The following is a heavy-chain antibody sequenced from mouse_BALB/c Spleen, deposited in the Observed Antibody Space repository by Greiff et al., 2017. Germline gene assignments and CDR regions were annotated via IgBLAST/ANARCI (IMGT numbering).Heavy chain of an antibody. V-gene: IGHV1-69*01. CDR2: IDTSDSYT. CDR3: ARSEDGYYFAY. D-gene: IGHD2-3*01. J-gene: IGHJ3*01. Sequence: QVQLQQPGAELVMPGASVKMSCKASGYTFTDYWMHWVKQRPGQGLEWIGAIDTSDSYTSYNQKFKGKATLTVDESSSTAYMQLSSLTSEDSAVYYCARSEDGYYFAYWGQGTLVTVSA. CDR1: GYTFTDYW.